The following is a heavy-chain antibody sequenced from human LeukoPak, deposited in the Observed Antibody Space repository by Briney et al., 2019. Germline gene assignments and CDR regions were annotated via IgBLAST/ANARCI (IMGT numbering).Heavy chain of an antibody. CDR3: ARELRGAWLGH. CDR1: GYSISSGYY. D-gene: IGHD6-19*01. V-gene: IGHV4-38-2*02. CDR2: IYHSGST. J-gene: IGHJ4*02. Sequence: SETLSLTCTVSGYSISSGYYWGWIRQPPGKGLEWIGSIYHSGSTYYNPSLKSRVTISVDTSKNQFSLKLSSVTAADTAVYYCARELRGAWLGHWGQGTLVTVSS.